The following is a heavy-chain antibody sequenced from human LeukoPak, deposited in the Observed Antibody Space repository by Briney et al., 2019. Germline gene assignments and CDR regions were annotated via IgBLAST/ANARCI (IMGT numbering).Heavy chain of an antibody. CDR1: GYSFTSYW. CDR3: ARSSDSSGYYDYFDY. CDR2: IYPGDSDT. D-gene: IGHD3-22*01. Sequence: GESLKISCKGSGYSFTSYWIGWVRQMPGKGLEWMAIIYPGDSDTRYSPSLEGQVTISADKSISTAYLQWGSLKASDTAMYYCARSSDSSGYYDYFDYWGQGTLVTVSS. J-gene: IGHJ4*02. V-gene: IGHV5-51*01.